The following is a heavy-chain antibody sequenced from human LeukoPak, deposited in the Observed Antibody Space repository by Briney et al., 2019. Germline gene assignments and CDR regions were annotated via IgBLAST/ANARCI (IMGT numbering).Heavy chain of an antibody. CDR3: ARVRGSGQGLDY. CDR2: ISSSGGST. D-gene: IGHD6-19*01. Sequence: GGSLRLSCAASGFTFSSYNIHWVRQAPGKGLEYVSAISSSGGSTYYVNSVKGRFTISRDNSKNTVYLQMGSLRAEDTAVYYCARVRGSGQGLDYWGQGTLVTVSS. CDR1: GFTFSSYN. V-gene: IGHV3-64*01. J-gene: IGHJ4*02.